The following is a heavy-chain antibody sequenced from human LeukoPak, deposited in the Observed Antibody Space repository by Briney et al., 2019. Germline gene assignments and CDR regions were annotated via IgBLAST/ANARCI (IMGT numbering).Heavy chain of an antibody. Sequence: SETLSLTCTVSGGSISSYYWSWIRQPAGKGLEWIGRIYTSGSTNYNPSLKSRVTMSVDTSKNQFSLKLSSVTAADTAVYYCARVRYYYDSSGYYYVFDYWGQGTLVTVSS. D-gene: IGHD3-22*01. J-gene: IGHJ4*02. CDR1: GGSISSYY. CDR3: ARVRYYYDSSGYYYVFDY. CDR2: IYTSGST. V-gene: IGHV4-4*07.